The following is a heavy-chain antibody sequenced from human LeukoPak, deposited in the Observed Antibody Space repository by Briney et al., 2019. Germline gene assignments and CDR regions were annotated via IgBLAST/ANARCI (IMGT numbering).Heavy chain of an antibody. D-gene: IGHD2-2*01. CDR3: ARDQRLLGYCSGTSCYPLYFDY. CDR2: INHDGSGK. J-gene: IGHJ4*02. CDR1: EFSFSTYW. V-gene: IGHV3-7*01. Sequence: GGSLRLSWPASEFSFSTYWISWVGQAPGKGLKGLPNINHDGSGKYYVDSVKGRFTISRDNAKNSLYLQMNSLRAEDTAVYYCARDQRLLGYCSGTSCYPLYFDYWGQGTLVTASS.